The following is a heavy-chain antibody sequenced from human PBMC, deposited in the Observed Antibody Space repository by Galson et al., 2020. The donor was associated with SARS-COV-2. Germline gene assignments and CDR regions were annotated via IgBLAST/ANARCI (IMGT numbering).Heavy chain of an antibody. V-gene: IGHV5-51*01. J-gene: IGHJ6*02. Sequence: TGGSLRLSCQGSGYTFSNYWIAWVRQMPGKGLEWMGIIYPDDSDTKYSPSFQGQVTISADKSISTAYLQWSSLKASDTATYFCARDGDYHGEGNGMDVWGQGTTVTVSS. CDR2: IYPDDSDT. CDR1: GYTFSNYW. CDR3: ARDGDYHGEGNGMDV. D-gene: IGHD2-21*02.